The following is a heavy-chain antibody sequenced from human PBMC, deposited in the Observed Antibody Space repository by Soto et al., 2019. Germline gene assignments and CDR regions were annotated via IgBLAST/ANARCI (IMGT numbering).Heavy chain of an antibody. CDR3: ASGPSRWYPSFFDS. CDR1: EGTFNSYA. D-gene: IGHD6-13*01. CDR2: IIPYYNTL. V-gene: IGHV1-69*01. J-gene: IGHJ4*02. Sequence: QAQVVQSGADVRKPGSSVKLSCKASEGTFNSYAIAWVRQAPGQGLEWMGGIIPYYNTLNYAQKFQDRVTITADASTNPVYMELRSLRSDDTAVYFCASGPSRWYPSFFDSWAQGTLVTVSS.